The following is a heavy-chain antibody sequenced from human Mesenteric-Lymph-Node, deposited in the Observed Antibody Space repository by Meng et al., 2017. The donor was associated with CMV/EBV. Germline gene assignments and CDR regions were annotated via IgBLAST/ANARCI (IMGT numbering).Heavy chain of an antibody. CDR1: GFTVSSNY. CDR3: ARLWEGAFDI. J-gene: IGHJ3*02. Sequence: GGSLRLSCAASGFTVSSNYMSWVRQAPGKGLEWVSVIYSGGSTYYADSVKGRFTISRDNSKNTLYLHMNSLRAEDTAVYYCARLWEGAFDIWGQGTMVTVSS. V-gene: IGHV3-53*01. D-gene: IGHD1-26*01. CDR2: IYSGGST.